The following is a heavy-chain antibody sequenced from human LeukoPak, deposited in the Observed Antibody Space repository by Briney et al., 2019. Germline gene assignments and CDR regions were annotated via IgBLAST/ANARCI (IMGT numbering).Heavy chain of an antibody. D-gene: IGHD3-16*01. CDR2: IYYSGST. V-gene: IGHV4-59*01. CDR1: GGFISSYY. Sequence: SETLSLTCTVSGGFISSYYWSWIRQPPGKGLEWIGYIYYSGSTNYNPSLKSRVTISVDTSKSQFSLKLSSVTAADTAVYYCARDLGYYFDYWGQGTLVTVSS. CDR3: ARDLGYYFDY. J-gene: IGHJ4*02.